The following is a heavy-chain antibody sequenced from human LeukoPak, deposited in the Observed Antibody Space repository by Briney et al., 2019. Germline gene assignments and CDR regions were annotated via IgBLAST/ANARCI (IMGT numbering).Heavy chain of an antibody. Sequence: ASVTVSCKVSDYALTELSIHWVRQTPGKGLECMGGFDPEAGETIYAQKFQGRVTMTEDTSTDTAYMELSSLTSDDTAVYYCAAISTPTTRRAYHFDSWGQGTLVTVSS. D-gene: IGHD5-12*01. CDR3: AAISTPTTRRAYHFDS. V-gene: IGHV1-24*01. CDR2: FDPEAGET. J-gene: IGHJ4*02. CDR1: DYALTELS.